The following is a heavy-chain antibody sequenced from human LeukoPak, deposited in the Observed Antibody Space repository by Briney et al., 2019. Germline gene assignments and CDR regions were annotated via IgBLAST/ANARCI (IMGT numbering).Heavy chain of an antibody. V-gene: IGHV3-23*01. CDR2: ITGSGGTK. CDR3: AKWGDYDGLTGYYGSDC. Sequence: AASLRLSCAAAAFTFSNYAMSWVSQAQGKGLEWVSAITGSGGTKSYADSVKGHLTISRDNSKNTLYLQTNSLGVDDTAVYYCAKWGDYDGLTGYYGSDCWGQGTLVTVSS. D-gene: IGHD3-9*01. J-gene: IGHJ4*02. CDR1: AFTFSNYA.